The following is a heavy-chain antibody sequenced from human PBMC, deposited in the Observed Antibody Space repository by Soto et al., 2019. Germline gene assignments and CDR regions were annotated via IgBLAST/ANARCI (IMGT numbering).Heavy chain of an antibody. CDR2: IHYSGNT. CDR3: ARDGTGWRFDY. V-gene: IGHV4-31*03. Sequence: SETLSLTCSVSGDSISSFNSYXRWVRQHPGKGLEWIGYIHYSGNTKYNPSLESRVTISRDTSKNQVSLKLTSVTAADTAVYFCARDGTGWRFDYWGQGALVTVSS. J-gene: IGHJ4*02. CDR1: GDSISSFNSY. D-gene: IGHD1-1*01.